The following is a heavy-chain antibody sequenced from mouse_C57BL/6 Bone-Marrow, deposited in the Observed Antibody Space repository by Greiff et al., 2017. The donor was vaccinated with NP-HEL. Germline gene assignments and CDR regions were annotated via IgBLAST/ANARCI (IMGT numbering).Heavy chain of an antibody. CDR3: ARVYYSNYDWYFGV. V-gene: IGHV1-82*01. J-gene: IGHJ1*03. D-gene: IGHD2-5*01. CDR1: GYAFSSSW. Sequence: QVQLKQSGPELVKPGASVKISCKASGYAFSSSWMNWVKQRPGKGLEWIGRIYPGDGDTNYNGKFKGKATLTADKSSSTAYMQLSSLTSEDSAVYFCARVYYSNYDWYFGVWGTGTTVTVSS. CDR2: IYPGDGDT.